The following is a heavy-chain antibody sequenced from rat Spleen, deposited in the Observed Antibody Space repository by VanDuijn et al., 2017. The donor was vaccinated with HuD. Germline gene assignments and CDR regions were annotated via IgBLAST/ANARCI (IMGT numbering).Heavy chain of an antibody. D-gene: IGHD4-4*01. Sequence: EVQLVESGGGLVQPGRSMKLSCAASGFTFSNYDMAWVRQAPPKGLEWVASISFDGSRTFFRDSVKGRFTISRDNAQNTLYLQMDSLRSEDTATYYCTRRGYLSDWYFDFWGPGTMVTVSS. V-gene: IGHV5-25*01. J-gene: IGHJ1*01. CDR2: ISFDGSRT. CDR1: GFTFSNYD. CDR3: TRRGYLSDWYFDF.